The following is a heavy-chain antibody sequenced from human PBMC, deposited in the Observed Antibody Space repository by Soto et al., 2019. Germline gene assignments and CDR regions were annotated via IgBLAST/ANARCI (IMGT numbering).Heavy chain of an antibody. Sequence: SETLSLTCTFSVDSISSYYWGWIRHPPGKGLEWIGYIHYSGSTNYNPSLKSRVTISVDTPKNQFSLKVNSMTAADTAVYYCARGGLAARKGRWFEPWGQGTRVIVS. CDR3: ARGGLAARKGRWFEP. V-gene: IGHV4-59*01. D-gene: IGHD6-6*01. CDR1: VDSISSYY. CDR2: IHYSGST. J-gene: IGHJ5*02.